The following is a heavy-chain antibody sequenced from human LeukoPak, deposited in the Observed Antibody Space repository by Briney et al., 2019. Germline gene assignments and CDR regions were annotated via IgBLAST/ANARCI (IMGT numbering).Heavy chain of an antibody. D-gene: IGHD3-22*01. J-gene: IGHJ3*02. Sequence: ASVKVSCKASGGTFSSNAISWVRQAPGQGLEWMGGIIPIFGTANYAHKFQGRVTITTDESTSTAYMELSSLRSEDTAVYYCASDYYDSSGYGPTYDAFDIWGQGTMMTVSS. CDR3: ASDYYDSSGYGPTYDAFDI. CDR2: IIPIFGTA. V-gene: IGHV1-69*05. CDR1: GGTFSSNA.